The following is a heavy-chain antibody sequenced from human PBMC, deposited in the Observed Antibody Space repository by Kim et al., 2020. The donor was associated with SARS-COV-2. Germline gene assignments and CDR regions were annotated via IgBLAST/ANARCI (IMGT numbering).Heavy chain of an antibody. J-gene: IGHJ3*02. CDR3: ARLRILKGAFDI. V-gene: IGHV4-39*01. CDR1: GGSISSSSYY. CDR2: IYYSGST. D-gene: IGHD3-3*01. Sequence: SETLSLTCTVSGGSISSSSYYWGWIRQPPGKGLEWIGSIYYSGSTYYNPSLKSRVTISVDTSKNQFSLKLSSVTAADTAVYYCARLRILKGAFDIWGQGTMVTVSS.